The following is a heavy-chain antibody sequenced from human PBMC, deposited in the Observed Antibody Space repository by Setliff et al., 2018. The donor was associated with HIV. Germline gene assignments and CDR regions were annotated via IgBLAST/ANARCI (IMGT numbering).Heavy chain of an antibody. J-gene: IGHJ6*02. V-gene: IGHV4-61*09. CDR1: GGSISSGSYY. CDR2: IYTSGST. Sequence: PSETLSLTCTVSGGSISSGSYYWSWIRQPAGKGLEWIGHIYTSGSTNYNPSLKSRVTISIDTSKNQFSLKLSSVTAADTAVYYCARENSSWHWAYYYSGMDVWGQGTTVTVSS. D-gene: IGHD6-13*01. CDR3: ARENSSWHWAYYYSGMDV.